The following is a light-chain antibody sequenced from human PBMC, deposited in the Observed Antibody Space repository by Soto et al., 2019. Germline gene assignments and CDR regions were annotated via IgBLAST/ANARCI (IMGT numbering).Light chain of an antibody. CDR3: QQYASAPFR. CDR1: QSVDRRY. Sequence: EMVFTRCPANVPLSLGERGTRSCRVSQSVDRRYLAWYQQKPGQAPRLLIYGAHSRATGIPDRFSGSGSGTDFTLTISRLEPEDFALYYCQQYASAPFRLGPGTKVDIK. CDR2: GAH. V-gene: IGKV3-20*01. J-gene: IGKJ3*01.